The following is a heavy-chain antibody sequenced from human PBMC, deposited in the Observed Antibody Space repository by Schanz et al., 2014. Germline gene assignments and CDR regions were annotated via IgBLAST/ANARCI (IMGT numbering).Heavy chain of an antibody. CDR1: GFTFSSYW. CDR2: IKSDGSST. V-gene: IGHV3-74*01. Sequence: EVQLVESGGGLVQPGGSLRLSCAASGFTFSSYWMLWVRQVPGKGLVWVSRIKSDGSSTSYADSVKGRFTISRDNAKNTLYLQMNSLRAEDTAVYYCAKSDAFDIWGQGTLVTVSS. J-gene: IGHJ3*02. CDR3: AKSDAFDI.